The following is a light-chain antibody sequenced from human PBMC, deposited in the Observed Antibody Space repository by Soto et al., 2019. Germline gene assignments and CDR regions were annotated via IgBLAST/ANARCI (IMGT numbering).Light chain of an antibody. Sequence: EIVLTQSPATLSLSPGERATLSCRASQSVSGYLAWYQHRPGQAPRLLIFDASNRATGIPARVSGSGSGTAFTLTISSLEPEDSAVYYCHQRSNWPPFTFGQGTKLEIK. CDR2: DAS. V-gene: IGKV3-11*01. J-gene: IGKJ2*01. CDR1: QSVSGY. CDR3: HQRSNWPPFT.